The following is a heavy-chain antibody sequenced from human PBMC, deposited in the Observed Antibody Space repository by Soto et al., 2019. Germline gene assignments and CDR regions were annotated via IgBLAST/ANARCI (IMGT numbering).Heavy chain of an antibody. Sequence: QVQLQESGPGLVKPSETLSLTCTVSGDSISNYYWSWIRQAPGKGLEWMGFIYPSGNTNYNPSLKSRVTMSIDTSKSQFSLKLNSVTAADTAVYYCARDQGIASSGPFDYWGPGTLVTVSS. V-gene: IGHV4-4*07. CDR3: ARDQGIASSGPFDY. CDR2: IYPSGNT. D-gene: IGHD6-13*01. J-gene: IGHJ4*02. CDR1: GDSISNYY.